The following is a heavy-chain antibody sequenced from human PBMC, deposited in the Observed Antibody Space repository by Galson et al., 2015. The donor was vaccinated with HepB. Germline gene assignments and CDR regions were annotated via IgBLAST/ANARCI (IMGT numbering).Heavy chain of an antibody. CDR1: GFTFSSYA. D-gene: IGHD3-10*01. J-gene: IGHJ4*02. CDR3: AKGTVYGSGSQPLELDY. CDR2: ISGSGGST. Sequence: SLRLSCAASGFTFSSYAMSWVRQAPGKGLEWVSAISGSGGSTYYADSVKGRFTISRDNSKNTLYLQMNSLRAEDTAVYYCAKGTVYGSGSQPLELDYWGQGTLVTVSS. V-gene: IGHV3-23*01.